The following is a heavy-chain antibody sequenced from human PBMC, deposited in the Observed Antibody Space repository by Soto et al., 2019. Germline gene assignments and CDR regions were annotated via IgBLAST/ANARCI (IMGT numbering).Heavy chain of an antibody. Sequence: EVQLVESGGGLVKPGGSLRLSCAASGFTFSSYSMNWVRQAPGRGLEWVSSISSSSRYIYYADSVKGPFTIAKDNAKNSLDLQRNSLGAEDTAVYYCARDELVVPGAMGCAFDIWGQGTTVTVSS. V-gene: IGHV3-21*01. CDR3: ARDELVVPGAMGCAFDI. D-gene: IGHD2-2*01. CDR2: ISSSSRYI. CDR1: GFTFSSYS. J-gene: IGHJ3*02.